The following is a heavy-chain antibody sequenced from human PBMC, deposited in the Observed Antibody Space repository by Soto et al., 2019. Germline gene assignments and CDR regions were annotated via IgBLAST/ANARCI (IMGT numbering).Heavy chain of an antibody. CDR2: IYPGESDT. CDR1: GYSFTSYW. Sequence: EVQLVQSGAEVKKPGESLKISCKGSGYSFTSYWIGWVRQMPGKGLEWMGIIYPGESDTRYSPSFQGQVTISADKSISTAYLQWSSLKASDTAMYYCARRSYGYNYYYYYYMDVWGKGTTVTVSS. D-gene: IGHD5-18*01. CDR3: ARRSYGYNYYYYYYMDV. J-gene: IGHJ6*03. V-gene: IGHV5-51*03.